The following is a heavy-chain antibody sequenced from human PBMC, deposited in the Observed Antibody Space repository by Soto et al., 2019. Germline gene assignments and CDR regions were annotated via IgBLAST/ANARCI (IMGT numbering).Heavy chain of an antibody. Sequence: GGSLRLSCTASGFTFSNYAMSWVRQAPGKGLEWVSAISAGGGTTYDADSVKGRFSISRDNSKNTLYLQMNSLRADDTALYYCAEWGAGPPDAFDIWGQGTMVTVSS. CDR2: ISAGGGTT. V-gene: IGHV3-23*01. CDR1: GFTFSNYA. J-gene: IGHJ3*02. D-gene: IGHD1-26*01. CDR3: AEWGAGPPDAFDI.